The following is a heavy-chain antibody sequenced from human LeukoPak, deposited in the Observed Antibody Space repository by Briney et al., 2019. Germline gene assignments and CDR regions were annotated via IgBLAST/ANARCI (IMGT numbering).Heavy chain of an antibody. CDR3: ASRDCSGGTCYDYYYYMDV. V-gene: IGHV3-48*03. CDR1: GSTFSSYE. D-gene: IGHD2-15*01. CDR2: ISSSGSPT. J-gene: IGHJ6*03. Sequence: PGGSLRLSCAASGSTFSSYEMNWDRQAPGKGLEWVSYISSSGSPTYYADSVKGRFTISRDNAKNSLYLQMNSLRAEDTAVYYCASRDCSGGTCYDYYYYMDVWGKGTTVTLSS.